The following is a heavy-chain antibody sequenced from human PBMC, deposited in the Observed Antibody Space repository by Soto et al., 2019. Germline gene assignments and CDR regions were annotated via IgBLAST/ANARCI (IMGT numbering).Heavy chain of an antibody. CDR3: AKGGRQWQVTYVSNY. CDR1: QFTFSRDP. V-gene: IGHV3-23*01. D-gene: IGHD6-19*01. CDR2: ISGSGGST. J-gene: IGHJ4*02. Sequence: GGSPRLSCAAPQFTFSRDPMSWVRQAPGKGLEWVSAISGSGGSTYYADSVKGRFTISRDNSKNTLYLQMNSLRAEDTAVYYCAKGGRQWQVTYVSNYWGQGALVTVSS.